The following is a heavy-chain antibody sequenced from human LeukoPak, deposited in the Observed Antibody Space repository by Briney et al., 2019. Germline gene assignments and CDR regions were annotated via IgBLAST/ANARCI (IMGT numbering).Heavy chain of an antibody. Sequence: PGGSLRLSCATSGFTFSYYAMHWVRQAPGKGLEWVTLILKDGSDAFYADSVKGRFTISRDNSENTLFLQMNSLRAEDTAIYYCARDFHYFFDYCGQGTLVTVSS. J-gene: IGHJ4*02. V-gene: IGHV3-30*03. CDR3: ARDFHYFFDY. D-gene: IGHD3-9*01. CDR2: ILKDGSDA. CDR1: GFTFSYYA.